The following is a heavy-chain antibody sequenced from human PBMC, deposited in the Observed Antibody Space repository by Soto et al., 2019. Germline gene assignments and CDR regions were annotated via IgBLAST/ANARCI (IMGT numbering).Heavy chain of an antibody. CDR3: ARVLHYRGGSSFSSVQGNYGMDV. CDR1: GFTFSDYY. J-gene: IGHJ6*02. V-gene: IGHV3-11*06. CDR2: ISSSSSYT. D-gene: IGHD6-13*01. Sequence: GGSLRLSCAASGFTFSDYYMSWIRQAPGKGLEWVSYISSSSSYTNYADSVKGRFTISKDNAKNSLYLQMNSLRAEDTAVYYCARVLHYRGGSSFSSVQGNYGMDVWGQGTTVTVYS.